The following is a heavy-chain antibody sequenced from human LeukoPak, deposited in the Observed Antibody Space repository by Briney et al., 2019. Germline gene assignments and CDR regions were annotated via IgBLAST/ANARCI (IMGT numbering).Heavy chain of an antibody. Sequence: PGGSLRLSCAASGFTFSDYSMNWVRQAPGKGLEWIAYINSSSITTYHADSVKGRFSISRDNAKNSVYLQMNSLRGEDTALYYCARSYASGPDRYLDVWGKGTTVTVSS. D-gene: IGHD3-10*01. CDR2: INSSSITT. J-gene: IGHJ6*04. CDR1: GFTFSDYS. V-gene: IGHV3-48*04. CDR3: ARSYASGPDRYLDV.